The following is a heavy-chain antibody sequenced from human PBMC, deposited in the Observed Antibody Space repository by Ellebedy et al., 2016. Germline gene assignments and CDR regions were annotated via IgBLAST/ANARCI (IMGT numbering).Heavy chain of an antibody. CDR1: GFTFSSYD. CDR2: IGTAGDT. J-gene: IGHJ5*02. V-gene: IGHV3-13*01. D-gene: IGHD4-17*01. CDR3: ARGTFGGDYVDNWFDP. Sequence: GGSLRLXCAASGFTFSSYDMHWVRQATGKGLEWVSAIGTAGDTYYPGSVKGRFTISRENAKNSLYLQMNSLRAGDTAVYYCARGTFGGDYVDNWFDPWGQGTLVTVSS.